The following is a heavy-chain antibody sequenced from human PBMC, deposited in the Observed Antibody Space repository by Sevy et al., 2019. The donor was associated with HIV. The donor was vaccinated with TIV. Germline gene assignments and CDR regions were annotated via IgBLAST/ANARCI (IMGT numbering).Heavy chain of an antibody. Sequence: GESLKISCVASGFTFSDYAMSWVRQAPGKGLEWVSSLFGGGHGANYADSVKGRFIISRDNSRNTLSLQLNSLRAEDAAVYYCAKMEGQLVSEYYFDYWGQGILVTVSS. V-gene: IGHV3-23*01. CDR3: AKMEGQLVSEYYFDY. J-gene: IGHJ4*02. D-gene: IGHD6-13*01. CDR1: GFTFSDYA. CDR2: LFGGGHGA.